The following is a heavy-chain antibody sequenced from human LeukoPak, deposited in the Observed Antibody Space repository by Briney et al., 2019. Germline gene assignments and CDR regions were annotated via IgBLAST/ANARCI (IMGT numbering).Heavy chain of an antibody. Sequence: ASVKVSCKVSGYTLTELSMHWVRQAPGKGLEWMGGFDPEDGETIYAQKFQGRVTMTEVTSTYTAYMELSSLRSEDTAVYYCARERGDRAYYSTNSHYYYYMDVWGKGTTVTVSS. CDR1: GYTLTELS. D-gene: IGHD4-11*01. V-gene: IGHV1-24*01. CDR3: ARERGDRAYYSTNSHYYYYMDV. J-gene: IGHJ6*03. CDR2: FDPEDGET.